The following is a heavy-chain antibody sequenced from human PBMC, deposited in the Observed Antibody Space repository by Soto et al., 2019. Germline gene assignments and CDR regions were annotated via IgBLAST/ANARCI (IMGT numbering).Heavy chain of an antibody. CDR3: AAGEASSRNLAPYYLDF. CDR1: GGSMRNYF. Sequence: NPSETLSLTCTVSGGSMRNYFWTWIRQPPGKGLEWIGYIHYSGATSFFPSYNPSLRSRVTISEDTSKNQFSLKLLSVTTADTAVYFCAAGEASSRNLAPYYLDFWGQGTLGTVSS. J-gene: IGHJ4*02. V-gene: IGHV4-59*01. CDR2: IHYSGATSFFP. D-gene: IGHD6-13*01.